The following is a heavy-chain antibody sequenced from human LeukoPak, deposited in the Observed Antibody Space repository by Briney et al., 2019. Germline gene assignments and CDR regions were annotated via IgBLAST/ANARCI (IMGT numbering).Heavy chain of an antibody. CDR1: GFTFSNYW. CDR2: IKYDGSAT. CDR3: VSGSLQSGYNFDY. V-gene: IGHV3-74*01. Sequence: SGGSLRLSCAASGFTFSNYWMHWMREVPGKGVVWVSHIKYDGSATNYADSVKGRFTISRGNAKNTLYLQMNSLRAEDTAVYYCVSGSLQSGYNFDYWGQGALVTVSS. D-gene: IGHD3-3*01. J-gene: IGHJ4*02.